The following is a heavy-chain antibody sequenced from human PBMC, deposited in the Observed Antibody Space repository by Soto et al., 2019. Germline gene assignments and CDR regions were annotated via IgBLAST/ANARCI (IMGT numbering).Heavy chain of an antibody. CDR2: ISGSGGST. D-gene: IGHD2-15*01. Sequence: PGGSLRLSCAASGFTFSSYAMSWVRQAPGKGLEWVSAISGSGGSTYYADSVKGRFTISRDNSKNTLYLQMNSLRAEDTAVYYCARIGPIGYCSGGSCLFDYRAQGTLVTVSS. CDR1: GFTFSSYA. V-gene: IGHV3-23*01. J-gene: IGHJ4*02. CDR3: ARIGPIGYCSGGSCLFDY.